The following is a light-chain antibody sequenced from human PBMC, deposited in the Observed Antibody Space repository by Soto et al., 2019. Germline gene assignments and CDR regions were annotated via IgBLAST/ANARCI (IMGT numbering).Light chain of an antibody. J-gene: IGKJ4*01. CDR3: QQGHHFPLT. CDR1: QDIGTW. CDR2: GAS. V-gene: IGKV1-12*01. Sequence: DIQMTQSPSSVSASVGDRVTITCRASQDIGTWLAWYQQRPGKAPKYLIYGASTLHSGVPSRFSGSGSGTDFTLTISSLQPEDFATYFCQQGHHFPLTFGGGTRVEVK.